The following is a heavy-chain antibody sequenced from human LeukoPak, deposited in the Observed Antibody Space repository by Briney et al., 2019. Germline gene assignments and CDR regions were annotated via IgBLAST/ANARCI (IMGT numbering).Heavy chain of an antibody. CDR2: ISAYNGNT. D-gene: IGHD3-3*01. CDR3: ARDLDDFWTHDP. CDR1: GYTFTSYG. J-gene: IGHJ5*02. Sequence: ASVKVSCMASGYTFTSYGISWVRQAPGQGLEWMGWISAYNGNTNYAQKLQGRVTMTTDTSTSTAYMELRSLRSEDTAVYYCARDLDDFWTHDPWGQGTLVTVSS. V-gene: IGHV1-18*01.